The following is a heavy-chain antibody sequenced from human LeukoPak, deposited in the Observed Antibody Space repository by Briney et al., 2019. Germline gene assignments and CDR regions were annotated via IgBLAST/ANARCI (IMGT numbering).Heavy chain of an antibody. Sequence: SETLSLTCAVYGGSFSGYYWSWIRQSPGRGPEWIGEINQSGSTNCNPSLKSRVTISVDTSKNQFSLKLSSVTAADTAVYYCARTGEYSGSGPSWAFDIWGQGTMVTVSS. CDR2: INQSGST. V-gene: IGHV4-34*01. CDR1: GGSFSGYY. CDR3: ARTGEYSGSGPSWAFDI. D-gene: IGHD3-10*01. J-gene: IGHJ3*02.